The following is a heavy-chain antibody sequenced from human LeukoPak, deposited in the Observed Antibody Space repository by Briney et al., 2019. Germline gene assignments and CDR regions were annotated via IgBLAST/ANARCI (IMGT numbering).Heavy chain of an antibody. D-gene: IGHD3-22*01. J-gene: IGHJ4*02. CDR2: IYTSGST. Sequence: SETLSLTCTVSGGSISSYYWSWIRQPAGKGLEWIGRIYTSGSTNYNPSLKRRGTMSVDTSKNQFSLKLSSVTAADMAVYYCAREYYYDSSGYYYNWGQGTLVTVSS. V-gene: IGHV4-4*07. CDR1: GGSISSYY. CDR3: AREYYYDSSGYYYN.